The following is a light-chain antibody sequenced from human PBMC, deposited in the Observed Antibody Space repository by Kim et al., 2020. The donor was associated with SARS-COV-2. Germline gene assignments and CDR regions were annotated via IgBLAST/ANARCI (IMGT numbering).Light chain of an antibody. CDR3: QQYNNWPPLYT. CDR1: HSVSSN. V-gene: IGKV3-15*01. Sequence: SPGESATLSCRASHSVSSNLAWYQQKPGQAPRLLLYAASTRAIGVPARFSGSGSGTEFTLTITSLQSEDFAVYYCQQYNNWPPLYTFGQGTKLEI. CDR2: AAS. J-gene: IGKJ2*01.